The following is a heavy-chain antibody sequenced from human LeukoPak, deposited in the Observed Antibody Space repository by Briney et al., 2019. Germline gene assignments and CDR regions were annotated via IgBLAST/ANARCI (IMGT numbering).Heavy chain of an antibody. J-gene: IGHJ3*02. CDR3: ARIVGLDTMVRGVIISAFDI. D-gene: IGHD3-10*01. CDR1: GFTFSSYS. V-gene: IGHV3-7*01. Sequence: GGSLRLSCAASGFTFSSYSMNWVRQAPGKGLEWVANIKQDGSEKYYVDSVKGRFTISRDNAKNSLYLQMNSLRAEDMAVYYCARIVGLDTMVRGVIISAFDIWGQGTMVTVSS. CDR2: IKQDGSEK.